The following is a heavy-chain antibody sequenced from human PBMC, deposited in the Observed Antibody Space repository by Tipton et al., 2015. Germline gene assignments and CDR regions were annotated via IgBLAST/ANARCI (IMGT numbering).Heavy chain of an antibody. Sequence: TLSLTCTVSGGSLSSGGYYWSWIRQHPGKGLEWIGYIYYNGSTCCNPSLKSRLTTSIDTSKNQFSLNLTFVTAADTAMYYCARGGGDDYIWGSSRFDSWGQGILVTVSS. CDR1: GGSLSSGGYY. V-gene: IGHV4-30-4*08. CDR2: IYYNGST. D-gene: IGHD3-16*02. J-gene: IGHJ5*01. CDR3: ARGGGDDYIWGSSRFDS.